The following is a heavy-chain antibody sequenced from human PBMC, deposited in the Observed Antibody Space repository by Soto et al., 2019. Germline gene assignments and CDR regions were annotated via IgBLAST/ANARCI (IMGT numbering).Heavy chain of an antibody. CDR3: ARARRYCSSTSCYGPYGMDV. J-gene: IGHJ6*02. D-gene: IGHD2-2*01. CDR2: INHSGST. V-gene: IGHV4-34*01. Sequence: TTDTLSHTCNVYGGSFSGYSWSWLRQPPGKGLEWIGEINHSGSTNYNPSLKSRVTISVDTSKNQFSLKLSSVTAADTAVYYCARARRYCSSTSCYGPYGMDVWGQGTTVT. CDR1: GGSFSGYS.